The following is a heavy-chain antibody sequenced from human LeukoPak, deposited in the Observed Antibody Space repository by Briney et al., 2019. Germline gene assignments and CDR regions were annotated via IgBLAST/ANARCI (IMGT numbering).Heavy chain of an antibody. CDR2: ISSSGSTI. CDR3: ARDI. J-gene: IGHJ4*02. Sequence: GGSLRLSCAASGFTFSSYAMSWVRQAPGKGLEWISSISSSGSTIHYADSVKGRFTISRDNAKNSLYLQMNSLRVEDTGVYYCARDIWGQGTLVTVSS. V-gene: IGHV3-48*04. CDR1: GFTFSSYA.